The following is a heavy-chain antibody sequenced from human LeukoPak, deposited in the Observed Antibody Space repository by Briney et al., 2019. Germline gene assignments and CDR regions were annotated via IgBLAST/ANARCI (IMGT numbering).Heavy chain of an antibody. CDR2: IYYSGNT. CDR3: TRRMWNYPWGY. J-gene: IGHJ4*02. CDR1: GGSISSSSYY. V-gene: IGHV4-39*01. D-gene: IGHD1-7*01. Sequence: PSETLSLTCTVSGGSISSSSYYWGWIRQPPGKGLEWIGSIYYSGNTYYNPSLKSRVTISVDTSKNQFSLKLSSVTAADTAVYYCTRRMWNYPWGYWGQGILVTVSS.